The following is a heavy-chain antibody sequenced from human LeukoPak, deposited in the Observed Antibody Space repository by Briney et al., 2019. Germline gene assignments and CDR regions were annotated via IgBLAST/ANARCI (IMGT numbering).Heavy chain of an antibody. J-gene: IGHJ3*02. CDR2: ISSSSSTI. D-gene: IGHD6-13*01. CDR1: GFTFSSYS. V-gene: IGHV3-48*01. CDR3: AREWSSSSWSDAFDI. Sequence: GGSLRLSCAASGFTFSSYSMNWVRQAPGKGLEWVSYISSSSSTIYYADSVKGRFTISRDNAKNSLYLQMNSLRAEDTAVYYCAREWSSSSWSDAFDIWGQGTMVTVSS.